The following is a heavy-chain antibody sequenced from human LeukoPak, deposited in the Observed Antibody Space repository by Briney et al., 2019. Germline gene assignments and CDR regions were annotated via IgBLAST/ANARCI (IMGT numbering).Heavy chain of an antibody. CDR2: ISWNSGSI. CDR1: GLTFDDYA. CDR3: AKGPAMGATFDY. V-gene: IGHV3-9*01. Sequence: SLRLSCAASGLTFDDYAKHWVRQAPGKGLEWVSGISWNSGSIGYADSVKGRFTISRDNAKNSLYLQMNSLRAEDTVLYYCAKGPAMGATFDYWGQGTQVTVSS. J-gene: IGHJ4*02. D-gene: IGHD1-26*01.